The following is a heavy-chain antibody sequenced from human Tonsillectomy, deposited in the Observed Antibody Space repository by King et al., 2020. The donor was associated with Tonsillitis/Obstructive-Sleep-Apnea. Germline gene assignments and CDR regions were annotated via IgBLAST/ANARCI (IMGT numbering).Heavy chain of an antibody. J-gene: IGHJ4*02. CDR1: GGSISSYY. CDR3: ARHLGPSYLDY. CDR2: IYYSGTT. V-gene: IGHV4-59*08. Sequence: QLQESGPGLVKPSETPSLTCTVSGGSISSYYWSWIRQPPGKGLERIGFIYYSGTTNYTPSLKSRVTISIYTAKNQFSLKLRSVTAADTASYYCARHLGPSYLDYWGQGTLVTVSS. D-gene: IGHD1-26*01.